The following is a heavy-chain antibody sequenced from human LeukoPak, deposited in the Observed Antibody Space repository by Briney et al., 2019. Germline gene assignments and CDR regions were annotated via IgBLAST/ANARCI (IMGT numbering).Heavy chain of an antibody. J-gene: IGHJ4*02. V-gene: IGHV3-23*01. CDR2: ISGSGGST. D-gene: IGHD3-10*01. Sequence: PSETLSLTCTVSGDSFNSSSYFWGWIRQPPGKGLEWVSAISGSGGSTYYADSVKGRFTISRDNSKNTLYLQMNSLRAEDTAVYYCAKARVTMVRGVTSYYFDYWGQGTLVTVSS. CDR3: AKARVTMVRGVTSYYFDY. CDR1: GDSFNSSSYF.